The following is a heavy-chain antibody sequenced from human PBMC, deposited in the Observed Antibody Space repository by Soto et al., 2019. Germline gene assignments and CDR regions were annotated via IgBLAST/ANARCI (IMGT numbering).Heavy chain of an antibody. Sequence: ASVKVSCKASGYIFTGYYIQWVRQAPGQGLEWMGWINTKTGGTKYAQKFQGRVTMTRDTSINTAYMGVSRLRSDDTAVYYCATDKVAFDMWGQGTMVTV. CDR2: INTKTGGT. J-gene: IGHJ3*02. CDR1: GYIFTGYY. D-gene: IGHD3-9*01. V-gene: IGHV1-2*02. CDR3: ATDKVAFDM.